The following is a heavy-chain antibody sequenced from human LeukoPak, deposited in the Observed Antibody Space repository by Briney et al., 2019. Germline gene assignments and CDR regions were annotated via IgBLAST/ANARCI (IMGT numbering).Heavy chain of an antibody. CDR1: GGSISSSNW. V-gene: IGHV4-61*01. Sequence: SGTLSLTCAVSGGSISSSNWWSWIRQPPGKGLEWIGYIYYSGSTNYNPSLKSRVTISVDTSKNQFSLKLSSVTAADTAVYYCARDRYYYDSSGYRKGDYYYGMDVWGQGTTVTVSS. CDR2: IYYSGST. D-gene: IGHD3-22*01. CDR3: ARDRYYYDSSGYRKGDYYYGMDV. J-gene: IGHJ6*02.